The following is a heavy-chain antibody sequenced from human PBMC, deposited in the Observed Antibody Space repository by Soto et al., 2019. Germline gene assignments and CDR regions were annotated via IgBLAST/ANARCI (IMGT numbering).Heavy chain of an antibody. CDR1: GGSISSYY. J-gene: IGHJ2*01. Sequence: SETLSLTCTVSGGSISSYYWSWIRQPPGKGLEWIGYIYYSGSTNYNPSLKSRVTISVDTSKNQFSLKLSSVTAADTAVYYCAREGVLPAASLWWYIDLWGRGTLVTVSS. CDR2: IYYSGST. D-gene: IGHD2-2*01. V-gene: IGHV4-59*01. CDR3: AREGVLPAASLWWYIDL.